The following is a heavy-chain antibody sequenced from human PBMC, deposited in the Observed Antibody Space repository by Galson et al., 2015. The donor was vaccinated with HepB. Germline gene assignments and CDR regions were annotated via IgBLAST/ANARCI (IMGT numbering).Heavy chain of an antibody. J-gene: IGHJ3*02. CDR1: GFTFSSYA. CDR2: ISGSGGST. D-gene: IGHD2-15*01. Sequence: SLRLSCAASGFTFSSYAMSWVRQAPGKGLEWVSAISGSGGSTYYADSVKGRFTISRDNSKNTLYLQMNSLRAEDTAVYYCAKDSNYPTVGYCSGGSCYPDAFDIWGQGTMVTVSS. CDR3: AKDSNYPTVGYCSGGSCYPDAFDI. V-gene: IGHV3-23*01.